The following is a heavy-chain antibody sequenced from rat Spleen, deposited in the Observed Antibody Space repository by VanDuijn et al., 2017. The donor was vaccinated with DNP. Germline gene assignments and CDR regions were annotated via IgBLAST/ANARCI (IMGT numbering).Heavy chain of an antibody. CDR3: ASTQYSGDVNWFAY. Sequence: EVQLQESGPGLVKPSQSLSLTCSVTGHSITNSYRWNWIRKFPGNKLEWMGYINSAGNTRYNPSLKSRISITRDTSKNQFFLHLNSVTTEDTATYYCASTQYSGDVNWFAYWGQGTLVTVSS. V-gene: IGHV3-3*01. D-gene: IGHD1-1*01. CDR1: GHSITNSYR. J-gene: IGHJ3*01. CDR2: INSAGNT.